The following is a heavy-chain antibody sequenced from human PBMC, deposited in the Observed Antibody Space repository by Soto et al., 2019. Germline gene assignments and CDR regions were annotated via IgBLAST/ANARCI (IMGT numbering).Heavy chain of an antibody. Sequence: QVQLVQSGAEVKKPGSSVKVSCKASGGTFSNYPISWVRQAPGQGLEWMGGIIPIVGTVNYAQKFQGRVTITADESTSTAYMELSSLISEDTAVYYCARGNHRWLQLWYFDLWGRGTLVTVSS. V-gene: IGHV1-69*12. D-gene: IGHD5-12*01. CDR1: GGTFSNYP. J-gene: IGHJ2*01. CDR3: ARGNHRWLQLWYFDL. CDR2: IIPIVGTV.